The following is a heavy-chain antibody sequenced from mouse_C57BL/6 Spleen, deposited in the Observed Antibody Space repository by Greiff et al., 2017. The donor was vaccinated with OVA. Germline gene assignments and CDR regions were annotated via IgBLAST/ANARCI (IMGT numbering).Heavy chain of an antibody. CDR2: INPGSGGT. D-gene: IGHD2-4*01. CDR3: ARSGDYDGYAMDY. J-gene: IGHJ4*01. V-gene: IGHV1-54*01. Sequence: QVQLQQSVAELVRPGTSVKVSCKASGYAFTNYLIEWVKQRPGQGLEWIGVINPGSGGTNYNEKFKGKATLTADKSSSTAYMQLSSLTSEDSAVYFCARSGDYDGYAMDYWGQGTSVTVSS. CDR1: GYAFTNYL.